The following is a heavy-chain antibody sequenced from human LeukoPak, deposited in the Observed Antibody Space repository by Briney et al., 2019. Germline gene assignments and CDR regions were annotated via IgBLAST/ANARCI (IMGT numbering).Heavy chain of an antibody. CDR1: GGTFSSYA. Sequence: SVKVSCKASGGTFSSYAISWVRQAPGQGLEWMGRIIPIFGTANYAQKFQGRVTITTDESTSTAYMELSSLRSEDTAVYYCARQGDYERENWFDPWGQGTLVTVSS. CDR2: IIPIFGTA. CDR3: ARQGDYERENWFDP. J-gene: IGHJ5*02. V-gene: IGHV1-69*05. D-gene: IGHD4-17*01.